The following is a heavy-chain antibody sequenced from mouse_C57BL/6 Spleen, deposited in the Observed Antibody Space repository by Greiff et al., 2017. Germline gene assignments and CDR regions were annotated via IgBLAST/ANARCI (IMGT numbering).Heavy chain of an antibody. D-gene: IGHD4-1*01. CDR1: GYTFTSYW. V-gene: IGHV1-53*01. CDR3: ARSWGYYAMDY. J-gene: IGHJ4*01. Sequence: VKLMESGTELVKPGASVKLSCTASGYTFTSYWMHWVKQRPGQGLEWIGNINPSNGGTNYNEKFKSKATLTVDKSSSTAYMQLSSLTSEDSAVYYCARSWGYYAMDYWGQGTSVTVSS. CDR2: INPSNGGT.